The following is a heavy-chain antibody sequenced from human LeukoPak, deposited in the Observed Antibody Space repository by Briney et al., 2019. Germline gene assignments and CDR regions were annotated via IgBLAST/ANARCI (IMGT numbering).Heavy chain of an antibody. J-gene: IGHJ4*02. CDR2: INPNSGGT. CDR3: ARWVVVVPAATNLFDY. D-gene: IGHD2-2*01. CDR1: GYTFTGYY. V-gene: IGHV1-2*02. Sequence: VASVKVSCKASGYTFTGYYMHWVRQAPGQGLEWMGWINPNSGGTNYAQKFQARVTMTRDTSISTAYMELSRLRSDDTAVYYCARWVVVVPAATNLFDYWGQGTQVTVSS.